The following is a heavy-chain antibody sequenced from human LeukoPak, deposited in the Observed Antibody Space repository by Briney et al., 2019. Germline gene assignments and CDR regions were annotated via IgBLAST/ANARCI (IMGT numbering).Heavy chain of an antibody. J-gene: IGHJ3*02. D-gene: IGHD3-3*02. CDR2: INHSGST. CDR3: ARVTITFSDAFDI. CDR1: GGTFSSYY. Sequence: AETLSLTCAVYGGTFSSYYWSWIRQPPGKGLEWIGEINHSGSTNYNPSLHRRVTISVDTSKNQFSLKLSSVTAADTAVYYFARVTITFSDAFDIWGQGTMVTVSS. V-gene: IGHV4-34*01.